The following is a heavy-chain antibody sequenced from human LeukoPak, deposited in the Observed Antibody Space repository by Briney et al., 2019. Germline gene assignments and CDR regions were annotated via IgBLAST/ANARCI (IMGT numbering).Heavy chain of an antibody. J-gene: IGHJ4*02. CDR2: IYYSGST. D-gene: IGHD3/OR15-3a*01. CDR3: ARDLSDWLALDY. V-gene: IGHV4-39*07. CDR1: GGSISSSSYY. Sequence: SETLSLTCTVSGGSISSSSYYWGWIRQPPGKGLEWIGSIYYSGSTYYNPSLKSRVTISVDTSKNQFSLKLSSVTAADTAVYYCARDLSDWLALDYWGQGTLVTVSS.